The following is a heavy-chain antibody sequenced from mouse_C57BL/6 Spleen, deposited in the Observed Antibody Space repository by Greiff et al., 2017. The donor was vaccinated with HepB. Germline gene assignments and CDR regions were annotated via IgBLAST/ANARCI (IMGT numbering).Heavy chain of an antibody. Sequence: EVQLQHSVAELVRPGASVKLSCTASGFNIKNTYMHWVKQRPEQGLEWIGRIDPANGNTKYAPKFQGKATITADTSSNTAYLQLSSLTSEDTAIYYCAREEIVYYYGSSPLYAMDYWGQGTSVTVSS. D-gene: IGHD1-1*01. J-gene: IGHJ4*01. CDR1: GFNIKNTY. V-gene: IGHV14-3*01. CDR2: IDPANGNT. CDR3: AREEIVYYYGSSPLYAMDY.